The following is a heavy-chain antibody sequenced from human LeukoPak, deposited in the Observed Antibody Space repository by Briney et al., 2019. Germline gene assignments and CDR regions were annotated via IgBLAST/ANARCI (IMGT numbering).Heavy chain of an antibody. Sequence: GESLRLSCAASRFTFSNAWMNLVRQAPGKGLEWVGRIKSKADGETTDYAAPVKGRFTISRDDSNNMVYLQMNSLKIVDTAVYYCAIDEPNYAPYDFDYWGQGTPVTVSS. CDR3: AIDEPNYAPYDFDY. D-gene: IGHD4/OR15-4a*01. J-gene: IGHJ4*02. CDR2: IKSKADGETT. V-gene: IGHV3-15*01. CDR1: RFTFSNAW.